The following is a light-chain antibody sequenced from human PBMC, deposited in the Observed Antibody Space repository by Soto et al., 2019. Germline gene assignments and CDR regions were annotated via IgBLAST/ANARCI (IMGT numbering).Light chain of an antibody. J-gene: IGLJ1*01. V-gene: IGLV2-11*01. CDR1: SSDVGGYNF. Sequence: QSALTQPRSVSGSPGHSVTISCTGTSSDVGGYNFVSWYQQHPVKAPNLLIYDVTKRPSGVPDRFSGSKSGNTASLTISGLQTEDEAVYYCCSYAGSYVYVFGTGTKVTVL. CDR3: CSYAGSYVYV. CDR2: DVT.